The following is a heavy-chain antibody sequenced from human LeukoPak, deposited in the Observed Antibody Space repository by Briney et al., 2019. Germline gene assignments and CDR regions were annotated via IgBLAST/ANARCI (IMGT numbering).Heavy chain of an antibody. CDR2: INRSGTT. J-gene: IGHJ6*03. CDR3: ARQSFYGIYYYYYMDV. V-gene: IGHV4-34*01. D-gene: IGHD5/OR15-5a*01. Sequence: SETLSLTCAVYGGSFSTYYWSWIRQSPGKGLEWIGEINRSGTTNYNPSLKGRVAISIDTSKNQFSLRMTSVTAADTAVYYCARQSFYGIYYYYYMDVWGKGTLVTVSS. CDR1: GGSFSTYY.